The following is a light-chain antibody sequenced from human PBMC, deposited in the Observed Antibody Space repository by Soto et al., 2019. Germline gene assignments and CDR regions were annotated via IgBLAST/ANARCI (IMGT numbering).Light chain of an antibody. V-gene: IGKV1-27*01. CDR1: QDIDNF. Sequence: DIQMTQSPSSLSAFVGDRVTITCRASQDIDNFLAWYQQKPGKVPKLLIYAASTLQSGVPSRFSGSGSGTDFTLTISSLQPEDVATYYCQKCGIAPFTFGGGTKVDIK. CDR2: AAS. J-gene: IGKJ4*01. CDR3: QKCGIAPFT.